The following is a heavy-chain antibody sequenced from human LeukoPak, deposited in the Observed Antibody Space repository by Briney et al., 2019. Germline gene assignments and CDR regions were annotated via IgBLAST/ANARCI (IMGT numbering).Heavy chain of an antibody. CDR1: GGSISSYY. CDR2: IYYSGST. D-gene: IGHD3-3*01. CDR3: AGAPSIFGVVITKPLPYYYYGMDV. V-gene: IGHV4-59*01. Sequence: SETLSLTCTVSGGSISSYYWSWIRQPPGKGLEWIGYIYYSGSTNYNPSLKGRVTISVDTSKNQFSLKLSSVTAADTAVYYCAGAPSIFGVVITKPLPYYYYGMDVWGQGTTVTVSS. J-gene: IGHJ6*02.